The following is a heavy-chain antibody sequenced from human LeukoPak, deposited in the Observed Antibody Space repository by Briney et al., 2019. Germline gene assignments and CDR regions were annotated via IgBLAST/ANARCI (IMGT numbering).Heavy chain of an antibody. V-gene: IGHV4-59*01. D-gene: IGHD3-22*01. Sequence: SETLSLTCTVSGGSISSYYWSWIRQPPGKGLEWIGYIYYSGSTNYNPSLKSRVTISVDTSKNQFSLRLSSVTAADTALYYCARADSSGYYYFFFDNWGQGTLVTVYS. CDR1: GGSISSYY. CDR2: IYYSGST. J-gene: IGHJ5*02. CDR3: ARADSSGYYYFFFDN.